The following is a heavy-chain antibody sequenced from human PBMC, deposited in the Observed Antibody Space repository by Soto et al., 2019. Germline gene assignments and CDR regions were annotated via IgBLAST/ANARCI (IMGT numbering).Heavy chain of an antibody. V-gene: IGHV4-34*01. CDR1: GGSFSGYY. CDR3: ARGRGCSGGSCFHFDY. D-gene: IGHD2-15*01. Sequence: QVQLQQWGAGLLKPSETLSLTCAVYGGSFSGYYWSWIRQPPGKGLEWIGEINHSGSTNYNPSLKSRVTISVDTSKNQFSLKLSSVTAADTAVYYCARGRGCSGGSCFHFDYWGQGPLVTVSS. CDR2: INHSGST. J-gene: IGHJ4*02.